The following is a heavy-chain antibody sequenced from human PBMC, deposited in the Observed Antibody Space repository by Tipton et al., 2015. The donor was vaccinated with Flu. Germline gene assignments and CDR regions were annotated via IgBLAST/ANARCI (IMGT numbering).Heavy chain of an antibody. D-gene: IGHD3-22*01. J-gene: IGHJ4*02. CDR1: GGTFSSYA. Sequence: QLVQSGAEVKKPGSSVKVSCKASGGTFSSYAISWVRQAPGQGLEWMGRITPIFGTANYAQKFQGRVTITADESTSTAYMELSSLRSEDTAVYYCARVGGDYYDSSGYGRLDYWGQGTLVTVSS. V-gene: IGHV1-69*18. CDR3: ARVGGDYYDSSGYGRLDY. CDR2: ITPIFGTA.